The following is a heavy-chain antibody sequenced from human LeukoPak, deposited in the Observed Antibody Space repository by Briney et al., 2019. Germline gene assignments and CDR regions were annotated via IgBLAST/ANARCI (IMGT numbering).Heavy chain of an antibody. J-gene: IGHJ4*02. Sequence: GGSLRLSCVVSGFTFSNAWMSWVRQAPGKGLEWVGRIKSKSDGGTTDYAAPVKGRFTISRDDSKNTLYLLMTSLKTEDTAVYFCTSRMIVVSGSIDWGQGTLVTVPS. CDR1: GFTFSNAW. CDR3: TSRMIVVSGSID. CDR2: IKSKSDGGTT. V-gene: IGHV3-15*01. D-gene: IGHD3-22*01.